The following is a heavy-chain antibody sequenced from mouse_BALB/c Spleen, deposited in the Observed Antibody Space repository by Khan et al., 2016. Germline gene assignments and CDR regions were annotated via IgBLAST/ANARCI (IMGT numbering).Heavy chain of an antibody. J-gene: IGHJ1*01. D-gene: IGHD4-1*01. V-gene: IGHV3-6*02. CDR3: ARGRLGPRYFDV. CDR1: GYSITSGYY. Sequence: EVQLLESGPGLVKPSQSLSLTCSVTGYSITSGYYWNWIRQFPGNKLEWMGYISYDGSNNYNPSLKSRISITRDTSKNHFFLKLNAVTTEDTATYYCARGRLGPRYFDVGGAGTTVTVAS. CDR2: ISYDGSN.